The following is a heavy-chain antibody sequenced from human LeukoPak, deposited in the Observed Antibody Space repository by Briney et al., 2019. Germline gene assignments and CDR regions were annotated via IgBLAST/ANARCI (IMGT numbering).Heavy chain of an antibody. V-gene: IGHV3-48*03. CDR1: GFTFSNYE. D-gene: IGHD2/OR15-2a*01. J-gene: IGHJ4*02. CDR3: ARGRLLRLTCFFDS. CDR2: ISRGGGTI. Sequence: GGSLRLSCAASGFTFSNYEIHWVRQAPGEGLEWLSYISRGGGTIYYADSLKGRFTISSDSANNSLYLQMNNLRAEDTAVYYCARGRLLRLTCFFDSWGQGTLVTVSS.